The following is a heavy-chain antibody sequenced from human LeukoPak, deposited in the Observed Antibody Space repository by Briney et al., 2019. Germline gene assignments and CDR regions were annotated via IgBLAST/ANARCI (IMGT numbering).Heavy chain of an antibody. CDR2: ISSSSSYI. CDR1: GFTFSSYS. D-gene: IGHD3-22*01. Sequence: PRGSLRLSCAASGFTFSSYSMNWVRQAPGKGLEWVSSISSSSSYIYYADSVKGRFTISRDNAKNSLYLQMNSLRAEDTAVYYCARVRTYYYDSSGYPPEYFQHWGQGTLVTVSS. CDR3: ARVRTYYYDSSGYPPEYFQH. J-gene: IGHJ1*01. V-gene: IGHV3-21*04.